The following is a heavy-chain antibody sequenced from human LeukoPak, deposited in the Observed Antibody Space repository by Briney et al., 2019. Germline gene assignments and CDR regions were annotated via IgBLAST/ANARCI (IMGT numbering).Heavy chain of an antibody. V-gene: IGHV1-46*01. CDR3: ARDLGYCTNGVCYDLDY. D-gene: IGHD2-8*01. CDR2: INPSGGST. Sequence: ASVKVSCKASGYTFTSYYMHWVRQAPGQGLEWMGIINPSGGSTSCAQKFQGRVTMTRDTSTSTVYMELSSLRSEDTAMYYCARDLGYCTNGVCYDLDYWGQGTLVTVSS. J-gene: IGHJ4*02. CDR1: GYTFTSYY.